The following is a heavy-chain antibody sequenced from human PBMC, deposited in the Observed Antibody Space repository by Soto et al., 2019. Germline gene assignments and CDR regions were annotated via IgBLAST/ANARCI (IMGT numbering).Heavy chain of an antibody. Sequence: EVQLVESGGVSVQPGGSLRLSCTASGFTLSNYWMHWVRQAPGKGLVWVSRINTDGSTTTYADSVKGRFTISRVNAKNPLYLQMNSLRDEDTAVYYCVRIRRGDGYTFGYWGQGTLVTVSS. CDR3: VRIRRGDGYTFGY. D-gene: IGHD5-12*01. CDR2: INTDGSTT. V-gene: IGHV3-74*01. CDR1: GFTLSNYW. J-gene: IGHJ4*02.